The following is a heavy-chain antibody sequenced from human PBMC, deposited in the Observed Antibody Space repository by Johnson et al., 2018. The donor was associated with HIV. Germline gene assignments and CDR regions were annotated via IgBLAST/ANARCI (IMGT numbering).Heavy chain of an antibody. V-gene: IGHV3-30*04. Sequence: QVQLVESGGGVVQSGRSLRLSCAASGFTFSSYAMHCVRQAPGKGLEWVAVISYDGSNEYYADSVKGRFTISRDNSKNTLYLQMSSLRAGDTAVYYCARGRASWELYDAFEIWGQGTMVIVSS. CDR1: GFTFSSYA. J-gene: IGHJ3*02. D-gene: IGHD1-26*01. CDR3: ARGRASWELYDAFEI. CDR2: ISYDGSNE.